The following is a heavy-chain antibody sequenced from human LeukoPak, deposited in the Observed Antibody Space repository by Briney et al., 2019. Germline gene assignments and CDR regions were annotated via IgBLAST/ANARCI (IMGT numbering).Heavy chain of an antibody. CDR3: ARSDLFDP. V-gene: IGHV3-30*04. CDR2: ISYDGSNK. Sequence: GGSLRLSCAASGFTFSSYAMHWVRQAPGKGLEWVAVISYDGSNKYYADSVKGRFIISRDNSKNTLYLQMNSLRAEDTAVYYCARSDLFDPWGQGTLVTVSS. J-gene: IGHJ5*02. CDR1: GFTFSSYA.